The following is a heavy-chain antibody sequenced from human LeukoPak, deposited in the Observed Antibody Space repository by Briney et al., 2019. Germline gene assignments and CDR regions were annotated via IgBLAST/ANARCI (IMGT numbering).Heavy chain of an antibody. V-gene: IGHV7-4-1*02. CDR2: INTNTGNP. CDR3: ARDDTVTTWDY. D-gene: IGHD4-17*01. J-gene: IGHJ4*02. CDR1: GYTFTSYG. Sequence: ASVKVSCKASGYTFTSYGISWVRQAPGQGLEWMGWINTNTGNPTNAQGFTGRFVFSLDTSVSTAYLQISSLKAEDTAVYYCARDDTVTTWDYWGQGTLVTVSS.